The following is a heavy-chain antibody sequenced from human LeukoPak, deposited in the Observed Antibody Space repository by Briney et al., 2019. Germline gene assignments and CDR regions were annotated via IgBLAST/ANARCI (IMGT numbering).Heavy chain of an antibody. D-gene: IGHD3-22*01. CDR3: ATGYSDSLRSPLDS. J-gene: IGHJ5*01. CDR2: ISGRGGNT. Sequence: GGSLRLSCAASGFTVGSNTMSWVRQAPGKGLEWVSSISGRGGNTYYADSVKGRFTISRDDSKNTLFLQVNSLRAEDTAVYYCATGYSDSLRSPLDSWGQGTLVTVSS. V-gene: IGHV3-23*01. CDR1: GFTVGSNT.